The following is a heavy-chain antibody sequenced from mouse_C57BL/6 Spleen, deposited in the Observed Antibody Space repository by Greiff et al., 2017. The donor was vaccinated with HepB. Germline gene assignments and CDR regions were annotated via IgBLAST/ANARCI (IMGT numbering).Heavy chain of an antibody. V-gene: IGHV1-59*01. CDR2: IDPSDSYT. Sequence: QVQLQQSGAELVRPGTSVKLSCKASGYTFTSYWMHWVKQRPGQGLEWIGVIDPSDSYTNYNQKFKGKATLTVDTSSSTAYMQLSSLTSEDSAVYYCARADYGGYYAMDYWGQGTSVTVSS. CDR1: GYTFTSYW. D-gene: IGHD1-1*02. J-gene: IGHJ4*01. CDR3: ARADYGGYYAMDY.